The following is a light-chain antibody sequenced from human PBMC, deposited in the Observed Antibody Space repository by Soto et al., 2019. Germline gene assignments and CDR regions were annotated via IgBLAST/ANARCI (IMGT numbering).Light chain of an antibody. CDR2: AAS. J-gene: IGKJ1*01. Sequence: DIQMTQSPSSLSASVGDRVTITCRASQSIRSYLNWYQQERGKAPKLLIYAASSLQSGVPSRFSGSGSVTDFTLTITSLQPEDFATYYCQQSYTIPRTFGQGTEVEIK. CDR1: QSIRSY. V-gene: IGKV1-39*01. CDR3: QQSYTIPRT.